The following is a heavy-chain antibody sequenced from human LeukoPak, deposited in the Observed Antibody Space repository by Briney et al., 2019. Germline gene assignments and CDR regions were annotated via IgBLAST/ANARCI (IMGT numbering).Heavy chain of an antibody. D-gene: IGHD2-21*02. Sequence: GGSLRPSCATSGFTFNRFGMHWVRQAPGKGLEWVAVIWYDGSNKDYADSVKGRFTISRDNSKNTLSLQMSGLRAEDTAVYYCATSAHIEVGTAPPPDYWGQGTLVTVTS. CDR2: IWYDGSNK. CDR1: GFTFNRFG. CDR3: ATSAHIEVGTAPPPDY. V-gene: IGHV3-33*01. J-gene: IGHJ4*02.